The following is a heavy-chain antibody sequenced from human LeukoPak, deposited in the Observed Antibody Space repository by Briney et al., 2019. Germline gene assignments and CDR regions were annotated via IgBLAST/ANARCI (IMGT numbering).Heavy chain of an antibody. CDR1: GFTFDDYA. V-gene: IGHV3-43*02. CDR3: AKDSFMTTVTNY. CDR2: ISGDGDST. J-gene: IGHJ4*02. Sequence: GGSLRLSCAASGFTFDDYAIHWVRQAPGEGLEWVSLISGDGDSTYYADSVKGRFTISRDNSKNSLYLQMDSLSTEDTALYYCAKDSFMTTVTNYWGQGTLVTVSS. D-gene: IGHD4-17*01.